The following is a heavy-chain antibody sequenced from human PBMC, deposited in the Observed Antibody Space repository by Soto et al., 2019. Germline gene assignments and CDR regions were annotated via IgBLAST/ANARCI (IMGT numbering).Heavy chain of an antibody. Sequence: SVKVSCKASGGTFSSYAISWVRQAPGQGLEWMGGIIPIFGTANYAQKFQGRVTITADESTSTAYMELSSLRSEDTAVYYCARGGDYGDVDAFDIWGQGTMVTVSS. D-gene: IGHD4-17*01. J-gene: IGHJ3*02. CDR2: IIPIFGTA. CDR1: GGTFSSYA. CDR3: ARGGDYGDVDAFDI. V-gene: IGHV1-69*13.